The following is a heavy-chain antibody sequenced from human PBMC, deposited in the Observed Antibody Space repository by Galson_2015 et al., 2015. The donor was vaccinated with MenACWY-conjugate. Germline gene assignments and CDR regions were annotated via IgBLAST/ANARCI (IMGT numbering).Heavy chain of an antibody. V-gene: IGHV4-59*01. CDR3: ARDSRYCSGDCYRAFDI. D-gene: IGHD2-21*02. CDR1: GGSITSYY. Sequence: ETLSLTCTVSGGSITSYYCNWSRQPPGEGLEWIGYIYHSGNTDYNPSLKSRVTMSVDTSKNQFSLRMSSVTAADTAVYYCARDSRYCSGDCYRAFDIWGQGTMVTVSS. CDR2: IYHSGNT. J-gene: IGHJ3*02.